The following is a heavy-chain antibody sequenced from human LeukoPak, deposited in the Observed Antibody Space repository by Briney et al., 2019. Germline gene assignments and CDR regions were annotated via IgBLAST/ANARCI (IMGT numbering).Heavy chain of an antibody. CDR2: ISWNSGSI. CDR1: GFTFDDYA. V-gene: IGHV3-9*03. Sequence: GRSLRLSCAASGFTFDDYAMHWVRQAPGKGLEWVSGISWNSGSIGYADSVKGRFTISRDNAKNSLYLQMNSLRPEDMALYYFAKGPGITTAPNYFYYRGQGTLVNGPS. J-gene: IGHJ4*01. CDR3: AKGPGITTAPNYFYY. D-gene: IGHD1/OR15-1a*01.